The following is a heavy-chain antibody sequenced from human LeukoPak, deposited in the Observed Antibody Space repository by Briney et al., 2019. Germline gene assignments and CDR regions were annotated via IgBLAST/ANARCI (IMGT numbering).Heavy chain of an antibody. CDR2: IRSKANSYAT. V-gene: IGHV3-73*01. D-gene: IGHD5-24*01. CDR1: GFTFSGSA. J-gene: IGHJ4*02. CDR3: TRHPGDGYNRDY. Sequence: PGGSLRLSCAASGFTFSGSAMHWVRQASGKGLEWVGRIRSKANSYATAYAASVKGRFTISRDDSKSTAYLQMNSLKTEDTAVYYCTRHPGDGYNRDYWGQGTLVTVSS.